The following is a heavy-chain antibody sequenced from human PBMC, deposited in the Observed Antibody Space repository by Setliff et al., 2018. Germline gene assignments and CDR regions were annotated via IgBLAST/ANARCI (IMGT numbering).Heavy chain of an antibody. D-gene: IGHD6-13*01. J-gene: IGHJ4*02. CDR1: GGSFSGYY. Sequence: SETLSLTCAVYGGSFSGYYWSWIRQPPGKGLEWIGEINHSGNTNYNPSLKSRVTISVDTSKNQFALKLSSVTAADTAVYYCAANPGIAAGEDFDYWGQGILVTVSS. CDR2: INHSGNT. V-gene: IGHV4-34*01. CDR3: AANPGIAAGEDFDY.